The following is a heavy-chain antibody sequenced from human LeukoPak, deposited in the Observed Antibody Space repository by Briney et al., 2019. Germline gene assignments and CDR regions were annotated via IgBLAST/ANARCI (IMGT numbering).Heavy chain of an antibody. Sequence: SSETLSLTCTVSGGSISSYYWSWIRQPPGKGLEWIGYIYYSGSTNYNPSLKGRVTISVDTSKNQFSLKLSSVTAADTAVYYCARDPGEDAFDIWGQGTMVTVSS. CDR1: GGSISSYY. V-gene: IGHV4-59*01. J-gene: IGHJ3*02. CDR2: IYYSGST. CDR3: ARDPGEDAFDI. D-gene: IGHD3-10*01.